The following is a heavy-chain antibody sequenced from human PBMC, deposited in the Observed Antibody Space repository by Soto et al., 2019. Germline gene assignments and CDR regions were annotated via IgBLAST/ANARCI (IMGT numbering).Heavy chain of an antibody. CDR2: IYYSGST. Sequence: PSETLSLTCTVSGGSISSSSYYWVWIRQPPGKGREWIGSIYYSGSTYYNPSLKSRVTISVDTSKNHFSLKLSSVAAAAAAVYYSARRRYYPGMDVWGQGTLVTVSS. J-gene: IGHJ6*02. V-gene: IGHV4-39*02. CDR3: ARRRYYPGMDV. CDR1: GGSISSSSYY.